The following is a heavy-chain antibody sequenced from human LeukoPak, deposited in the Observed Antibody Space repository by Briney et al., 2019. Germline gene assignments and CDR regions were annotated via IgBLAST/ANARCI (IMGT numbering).Heavy chain of an antibody. CDR2: VYYSGST. D-gene: IGHD3-10*01. Sequence: SETLSLTCTVSGGSISSSSYYWGWIRQPPGKGLEWIGNVYYSGSTYYNPSLKSRVTISVDTSKNQFSLKLSSVTAADTAVHYCARGSPRVRGALYYYYYYGMDVWGQGTTVTVSS. J-gene: IGHJ6*02. V-gene: IGHV4-39*01. CDR3: ARGSPRVRGALYYYYYYGMDV. CDR1: GGSISSSSYY.